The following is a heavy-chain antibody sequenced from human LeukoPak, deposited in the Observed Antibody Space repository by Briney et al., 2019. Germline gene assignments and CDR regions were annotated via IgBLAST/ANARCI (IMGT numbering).Heavy chain of an antibody. Sequence: PSETLSLTCSVSGGPISSYYWSWIRQPPGKGLEWIGYIYYSGSTNYNPSLKSRVTISVDTSKNQFSLKLSSVTAADTAVYYCARGQYSYDDWGQGTLVTVSS. J-gene: IGHJ4*02. V-gene: IGHV4-59*08. CDR1: GGPISSYY. CDR3: ARGQYSYDD. D-gene: IGHD5-18*01. CDR2: IYYSGST.